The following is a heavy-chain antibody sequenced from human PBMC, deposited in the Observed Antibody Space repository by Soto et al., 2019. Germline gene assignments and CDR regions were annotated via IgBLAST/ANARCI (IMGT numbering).Heavy chain of an antibody. D-gene: IGHD5-18*01. J-gene: IGHJ4*02. Sequence: EVQLLESGGGLVQPGGSLRLSCAASGFTFSSYAMSWVRQAPGKRLEWVSAISGSGGSTYYADSVKGRFTISRDNSKNTLYLQMNSLRAEDTAVYYCAKEPYVDTAMEWMTPRPPLDYWGQGTLVTVSS. CDR3: AKEPYVDTAMEWMTPRPPLDY. V-gene: IGHV3-23*01. CDR1: GFTFSSYA. CDR2: ISGSGGST.